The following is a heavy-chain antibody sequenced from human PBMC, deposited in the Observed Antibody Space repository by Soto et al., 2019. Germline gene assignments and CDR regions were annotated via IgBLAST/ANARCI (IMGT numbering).Heavy chain of an antibody. Sequence: EVQLLESGGGLVQPGGSLRPSCAASGFTFSTYATSWVRQAPGKGLEWVSGISGTGGGTYYADSVKGRFTISRDNSKNTLYLQMNSLRAEDTAVYYCAKDLSSGTYATYYWGQGTLVTVSS. D-gene: IGHD3-10*01. J-gene: IGHJ4*02. CDR3: AKDLSSGTYATYY. V-gene: IGHV3-23*01. CDR1: GFTFSTYA. CDR2: ISGTGGGT.